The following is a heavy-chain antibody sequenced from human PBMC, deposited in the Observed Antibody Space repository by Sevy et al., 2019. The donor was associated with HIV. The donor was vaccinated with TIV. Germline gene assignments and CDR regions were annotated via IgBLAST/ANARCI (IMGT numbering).Heavy chain of an antibody. CDR1: GFTFSSYS. V-gene: IGHV3-48*01. CDR3: ARDGSRSSTSCYAGVRDYGMDV. CDR2: ISSSSSTR. Sequence: ASVKVSCAASGFTFSSYSMNWVRQAPGKGLEWVSYISSSSSTRYYADCVKGRFTISRDNAKNSLYLQMNSLRAEDTAVYYCARDGSRSSTSCYAGVRDYGMDVWGQGTTVTVSS. D-gene: IGHD2-2*01. J-gene: IGHJ6*01.